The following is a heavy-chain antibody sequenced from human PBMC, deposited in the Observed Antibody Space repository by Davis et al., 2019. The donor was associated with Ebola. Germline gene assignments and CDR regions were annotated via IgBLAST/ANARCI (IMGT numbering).Heavy chain of an antibody. CDR1: GGSFSGYF. V-gene: IGHV3-7*03. CDR3: SRILDD. J-gene: IGHJ4*02. Sequence: PSETLSLTCDVYGGSFSGYFWSWIRQSPGKGLEWVANINQDGSEKFYVDSVKGRFTISRDNAKNSLYLQMNSLRAEDTAVYFCSRILDDWGQGTLVTVSS. CDR2: INQDGSEK.